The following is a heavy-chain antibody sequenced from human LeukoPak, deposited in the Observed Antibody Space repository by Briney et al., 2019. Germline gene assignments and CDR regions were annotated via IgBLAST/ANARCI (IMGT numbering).Heavy chain of an antibody. Sequence: GGSLRLSCAASGFPFSSYAMSWVRQAPAQGLEWVSALTGTGRTTYYADSVKGRFTISRDNSKNTLYLQMSSLRVEDTAVYFCARGRGYLMTDPGYWGQGTLVTVSS. J-gene: IGHJ4*02. CDR3: ARGRGYLMTDPGY. D-gene: IGHD2-21*02. CDR2: LTGTGRTT. CDR1: GFPFSSYA. V-gene: IGHV3-23*01.